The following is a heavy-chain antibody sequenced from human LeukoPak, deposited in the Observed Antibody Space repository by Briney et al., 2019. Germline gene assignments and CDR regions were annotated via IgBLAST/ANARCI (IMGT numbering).Heavy chain of an antibody. Sequence: SETLSLTCTVSGYSISSGYYWGWIRPPPGKGLEWIGSIYHSGSTYYNPSLKSRVTISVDTSKNQFSLKLSSVTAADTAVYYCARVVVVPAARIPDAFDIWGQGTMVTVSS. CDR3: ARVVVVPAARIPDAFDI. CDR2: IYHSGST. CDR1: GYSISSGYY. J-gene: IGHJ3*02. V-gene: IGHV4-38-2*02. D-gene: IGHD2-2*01.